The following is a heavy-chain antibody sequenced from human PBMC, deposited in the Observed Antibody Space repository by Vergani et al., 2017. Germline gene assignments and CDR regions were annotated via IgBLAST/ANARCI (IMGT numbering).Heavy chain of an antibody. Sequence: EVQLVETGGGLIQPGGSLRLSCAASGFTVSSNYMSWVRQAPGKGLEWGSVIYSGGSTYYADSVKGRFTISRDNSKNTLYLQMNSLRAEDTAVYYCARVTSPPDSYGYYWGQGTLVTVSS. CDR2: IYSGGST. V-gene: IGHV3-53*02. CDR3: ARVTSPPDSYGYY. D-gene: IGHD5-18*01. J-gene: IGHJ4*02. CDR1: GFTVSSNY.